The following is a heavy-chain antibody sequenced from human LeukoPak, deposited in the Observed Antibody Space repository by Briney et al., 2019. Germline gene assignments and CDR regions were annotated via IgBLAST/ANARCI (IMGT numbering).Heavy chain of an antibody. CDR2: ISAHNGNT. Sequence: APVKVSCKASGYTFTSYGISWVRQAPGQGLEWMGWISAHNGNTNYAQKLQGRVTMTTDTSTSTAYMELRSLRSDDTAVYYCARVRGYCSSTSCPSPIDYWGQGTLVTVSS. J-gene: IGHJ4*02. D-gene: IGHD2-2*01. V-gene: IGHV1-18*01. CDR1: GYTFTSYG. CDR3: ARVRGYCSSTSCPSPIDY.